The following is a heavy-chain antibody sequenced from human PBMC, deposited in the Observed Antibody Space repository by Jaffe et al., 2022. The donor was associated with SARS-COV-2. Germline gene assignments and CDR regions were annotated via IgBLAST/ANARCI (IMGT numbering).Heavy chain of an antibody. CDR2: INPDGSVI. CDR3: ARDRAYSSFDY. Sequence: EVQLVESGGGLVQPGGSLRLSCAASGFTFSSSWMCWVRQAPGKGLEWLANINPDGSVINYVDSVKGRFTISRDNARNSLYLQMNSLTAEDTAVYYCARDRAYSSFDYWGQGTLVTASS. CDR1: GFTFSSSW. D-gene: IGHD3-16*01. V-gene: IGHV3-7*01. J-gene: IGHJ4*02.